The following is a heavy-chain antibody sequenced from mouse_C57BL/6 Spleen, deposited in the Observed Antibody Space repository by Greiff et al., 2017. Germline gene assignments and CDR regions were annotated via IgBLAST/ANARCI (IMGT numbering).Heavy chain of an antibody. D-gene: IGHD3-3*01. V-gene: IGHV5-17*01. CDR2: ISSGSSTI. CDR1: GFTFSDYG. J-gene: IGHJ1*03. CDR3: ARRDGTGYCDV. Sequence: EVQLVESGGGLVKPGGSLKLSCAASGFTFSDYGMHWVRQAPEKGLEWVAYISSGSSTIYYADTVKGRFTISGDNAKNTLFLQMTRLGSEDTAMYYCARRDGTGYCDVWGTGTTVTVSS.